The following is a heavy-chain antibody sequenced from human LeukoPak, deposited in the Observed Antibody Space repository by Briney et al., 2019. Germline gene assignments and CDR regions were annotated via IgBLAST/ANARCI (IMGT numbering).Heavy chain of an antibody. D-gene: IGHD3-10*01. CDR1: GFTFSSYS. J-gene: IGHJ3*02. CDR2: ISSSSSYI. Sequence: GSLRLSCAASGFTFSSYSMNWVRQAPGKGLEWVSSISSSSSYIYYADSVKGRFTISRDNAKNSLYLQMNSLRAEGTAVYYCASYGDYYGSGSYPSDAFDIWGQGTMVTVSS. V-gene: IGHV3-21*01. CDR3: ASYGDYYGSGSYPSDAFDI.